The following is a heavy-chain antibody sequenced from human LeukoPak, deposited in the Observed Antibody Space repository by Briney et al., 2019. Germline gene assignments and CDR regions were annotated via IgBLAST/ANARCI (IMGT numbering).Heavy chain of an antibody. Sequence: PSETLSLTCTVSGASVSNYDWSWIRQPPGKGLEWIGYVYYSGRTNYNPSLESRVTISVDTSKNQFSLKLSSVTAADTAVYYCATSPASDTAMVGGSFDYWGQGTLVTVSS. J-gene: IGHJ4*02. CDR1: GASVSNYD. V-gene: IGHV4-59*08. CDR2: VYYSGRT. CDR3: ATSPASDTAMVGGSFDY. D-gene: IGHD5-18*01.